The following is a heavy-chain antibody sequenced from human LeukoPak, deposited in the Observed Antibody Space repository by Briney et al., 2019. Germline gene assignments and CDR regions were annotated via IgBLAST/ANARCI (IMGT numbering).Heavy chain of an antibody. D-gene: IGHD6-19*01. CDR2: ITSSGAAT. Sequence: GGSLRLSYAASGFTFSSYAMSWVRQAPGKGLEWVSSITSSGAATYYADSVKGRFTISRDNAKNSLYLQMNSLRAEDTAVYYCARENGSGWTGAFDIWGQGTMVTVSS. CDR1: GFTFSSYA. CDR3: ARENGSGWTGAFDI. J-gene: IGHJ3*02. V-gene: IGHV3-21*01.